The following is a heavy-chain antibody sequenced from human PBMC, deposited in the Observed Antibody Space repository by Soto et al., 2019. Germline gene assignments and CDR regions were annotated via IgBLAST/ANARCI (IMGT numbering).Heavy chain of an antibody. CDR3: AIVDYSGSYFDY. Sequence: QVQLVESGGGVVQPGRSLRLSCAASGFTFSSYGMHWVRQAPGKGLEWVAVISYDGSNKYYADSVKGRFTISRHNSKNTLYLEMNSTRAEATAVYYCAIVDYSGSYFDYWRQGTLVTVSA. CDR1: GFTFSSYG. D-gene: IGHD1-26*01. J-gene: IGHJ4*02. V-gene: IGHV3-30*03. CDR2: ISYDGSNK.